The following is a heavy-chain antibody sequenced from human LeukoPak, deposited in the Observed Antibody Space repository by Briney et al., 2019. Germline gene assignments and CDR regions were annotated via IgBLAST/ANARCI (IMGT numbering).Heavy chain of an antibody. Sequence: ASVKVSCKASGYTFTSYSVHWVRQAPGQRLEWMGWINAGNGNTKYSQKFQGRVTITGDTSASTAYMELSSLRSEDTAVYYCARDPYCSSTSCYNWFDPWGQGTLVTVSS. J-gene: IGHJ5*02. V-gene: IGHV1-3*01. D-gene: IGHD2-2*01. CDR3: ARDPYCSSTSCYNWFDP. CDR1: GYTFTSYS. CDR2: INAGNGNT.